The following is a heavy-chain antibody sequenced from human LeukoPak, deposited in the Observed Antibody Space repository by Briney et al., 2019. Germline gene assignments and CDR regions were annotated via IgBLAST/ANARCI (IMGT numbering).Heavy chain of an antibody. Sequence: SQTLSLTCTVSGGSISSGDYYWSWIRQPAGKGLEWIGRISSSGSTNYNPSLKSRVTISVDTSKNQFSLKLSSVTAADTAVYYCARKAGITMVRGVMVRRLYNWFDPWGQGTLVTVSS. CDR2: ISSSGST. CDR1: GGSISSGDYY. CDR3: ARKAGITMVRGVMVRRLYNWFDP. V-gene: IGHV4-61*02. D-gene: IGHD3-10*01. J-gene: IGHJ5*02.